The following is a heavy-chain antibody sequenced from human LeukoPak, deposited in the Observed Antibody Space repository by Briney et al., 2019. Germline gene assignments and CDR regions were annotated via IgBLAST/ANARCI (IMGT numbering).Heavy chain of an antibody. V-gene: IGHV4-59*08. CDR2: IYHTGST. Sequence: SETLSLTCTVSGVSISGYYWGWIRQLPGKGLEWIGYIYHTGSTSYNPSLKSRVTISVDTSKNQFSVTLSSVTAADTAVYYCARKGGEYSYGSFWYFDLWGRGTLVTVSS. CDR1: GVSISGYY. CDR3: ARKGGEYSYGSFWYFDL. D-gene: IGHD5-18*01. J-gene: IGHJ2*01.